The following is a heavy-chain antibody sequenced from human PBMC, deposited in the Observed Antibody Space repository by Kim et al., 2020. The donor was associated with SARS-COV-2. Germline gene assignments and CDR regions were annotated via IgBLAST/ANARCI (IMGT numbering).Heavy chain of an antibody. CDR2: IYYSGST. CDR3: ARVGDSSGYYPPPHDL. D-gene: IGHD3-22*01. Sequence: SETLSLTCTVSGGSVSSGSYYWSWIRQPPGKGLEWIGYIYYSGSTNYNPSLKSRVTISVDTSKNQFSLKLSSVTAADTAVYYCARVGDSSGYYPPPHDLWGRGTLVTVSS. V-gene: IGHV4-61*01. J-gene: IGHJ2*01. CDR1: GGSVSSGSYY.